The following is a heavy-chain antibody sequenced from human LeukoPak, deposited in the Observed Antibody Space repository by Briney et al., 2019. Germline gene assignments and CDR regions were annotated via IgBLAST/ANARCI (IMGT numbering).Heavy chain of an antibody. J-gene: IGHJ6*02. V-gene: IGHV3-21*01. CDR1: GFTFSTYS. Sequence: PGGSLRLSCAASGFTFSTYSMNGVRQAPGKGLEWVSSISSTSSYVYYADSVKGRFTNTRDNAKNSLFLQMNSLRAEDTAVYYCARVGTIHLRLRPHLGYYGMDVWGQGTPVTVSS. CDR2: ISSTSSYV. D-gene: IGHD5-18*01. CDR3: ARVGTIHLRLRPHLGYYGMDV.